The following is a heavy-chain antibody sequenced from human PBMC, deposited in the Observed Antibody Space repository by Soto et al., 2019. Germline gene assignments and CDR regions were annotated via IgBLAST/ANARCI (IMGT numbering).Heavy chain of an antibody. CDR3: ARAKVVVVAADFDY. Sequence: SETLSLTCTVSGGSISSGGYYWSWIRQHPGKGLEWIGYIYYSGSTYYNPSLKSRVTISVGTSKNQFSLKLSSVTAADTAVYYCARAKVVVVAADFDYWGQGTLVTVS. D-gene: IGHD2-15*01. V-gene: IGHV4-31*03. J-gene: IGHJ4*02. CDR2: IYYSGST. CDR1: GGSISSGGYY.